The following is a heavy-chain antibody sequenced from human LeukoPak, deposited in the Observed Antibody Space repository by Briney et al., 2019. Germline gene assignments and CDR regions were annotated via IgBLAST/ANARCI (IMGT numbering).Heavy chain of an antibody. Sequence: GGSLRLSCAASGFTFSSYWMSWVRQAPGKGLEWVANIKQDGSEKYYVDSVKGRFTISRDNAKNSLYLQMNSLRAEDTAVYYCARDGLEWLFYNYYYSGMDVWGQGTTVTVSS. CDR1: GFTFSSYW. CDR2: IKQDGSEK. CDR3: ARDGLEWLFYNYYYSGMDV. J-gene: IGHJ6*02. V-gene: IGHV3-7*01. D-gene: IGHD3-3*01.